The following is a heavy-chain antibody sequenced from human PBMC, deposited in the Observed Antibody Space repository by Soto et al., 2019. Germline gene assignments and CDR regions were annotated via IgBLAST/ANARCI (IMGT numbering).Heavy chain of an antibody. Sequence: GGSLRLSCAASGFTFSSYSMNWVRQAPGKGLEWVSSISSSSSYIYYAESVKGRFTISRDNAKNSLYLQMNSLRAEDTAVYYCVIYVFPVSIAARRRPYYYGMVVWCQGTTVTVSS. CDR2: ISSSSSYI. CDR3: VIYVFPVSIAARRRPYYYGMVV. CDR1: GFTFSSYS. J-gene: IGHJ6*02. V-gene: IGHV3-21*01. D-gene: IGHD6-6*01.